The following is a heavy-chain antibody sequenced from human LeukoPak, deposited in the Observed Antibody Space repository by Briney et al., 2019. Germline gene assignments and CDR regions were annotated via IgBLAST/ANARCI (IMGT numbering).Heavy chain of an antibody. V-gene: IGHV3-11*06. CDR2: ISSSSSYT. D-gene: IGHD5-12*01. CDR3: ARGGGGDSGYDSNFDY. J-gene: IGHJ4*02. CDR1: GFTFSDYY. Sequence: GGSLRLSCAASGFTFSDYYMSWIRQAPGKGLEWVSYISSSSSYTNYADSVKGRFTISRDNAKNSLYLQMNSLRAEDTAVYYCARGGGGDSGYDSNFDYWAREPWSPSPQ.